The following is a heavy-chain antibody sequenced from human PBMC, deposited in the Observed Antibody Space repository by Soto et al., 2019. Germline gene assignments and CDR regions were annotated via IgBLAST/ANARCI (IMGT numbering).Heavy chain of an antibody. V-gene: IGHV3-23*01. CDR3: AKTAEAVAGTVYGY. D-gene: IGHD6-19*01. CDR2: ISGGGART. CDR1: GFTFGSYA. J-gene: IGHJ4*02. Sequence: EVQLLESGGVLVQPGGSLRLSCAASGFTFGSYAMGWVRQAPGQGLEWVSTISGGGARTNYANSVKGRFTISRDNSKNTLYLQMNSRRAEDTAVYYCAKTAEAVAGTVYGYWGQGTLVTVSS.